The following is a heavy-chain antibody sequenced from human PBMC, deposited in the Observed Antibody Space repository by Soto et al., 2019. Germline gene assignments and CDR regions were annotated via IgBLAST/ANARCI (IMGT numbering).Heavy chain of an antibody. V-gene: IGHV4-31*03. D-gene: IGHD3-3*01. CDR3: ARVYYDRSTWFDP. CDR1: GGSISSGGYY. Sequence: SETLSLTCTVSGGSISSGGYYWSWIRQHPGKGLEWIGYIYYSGSTYYNPSLKSRVTISVDTSKNQFSLKLSSVTAADTAVYYCARVYYDRSTWFDPWGQGTLVTVSS. J-gene: IGHJ5*02. CDR2: IYYSGST.